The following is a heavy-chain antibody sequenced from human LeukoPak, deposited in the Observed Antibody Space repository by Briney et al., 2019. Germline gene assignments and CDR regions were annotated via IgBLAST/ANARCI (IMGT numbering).Heavy chain of an antibody. V-gene: IGHV1-8*03. D-gene: IGHD6-25*01. Sequence: GASVKVSCKASGYTSTGCHIHWVRPATGQGLAWMGWINPNSGDRGYAQKFQGRVTITRDTSITTAYMDLSSLRSEDTAVYFCARTTSFTASGYDYWGQGTLVTVSS. CDR2: INPNSGDR. CDR3: ARTTSFTASGYDY. J-gene: IGHJ4*02. CDR1: GYTSTGCH.